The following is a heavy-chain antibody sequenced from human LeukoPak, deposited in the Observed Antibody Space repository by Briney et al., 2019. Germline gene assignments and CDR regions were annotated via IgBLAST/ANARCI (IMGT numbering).Heavy chain of an antibody. Sequence: ASVKVSCKASGYTFTSYYMHWVRQAPGQGLEWMGIINPSGGSTSYAQKFQGRVTMTRDTSTSTVYMELSRLRSDDTAVYYCARVSSSGWYGYYFDYWGQGTLVTVSS. V-gene: IGHV1-46*01. J-gene: IGHJ4*02. CDR2: INPSGGST. CDR3: ARVSSSGWYGYYFDY. CDR1: GYTFTSYY. D-gene: IGHD6-19*01.